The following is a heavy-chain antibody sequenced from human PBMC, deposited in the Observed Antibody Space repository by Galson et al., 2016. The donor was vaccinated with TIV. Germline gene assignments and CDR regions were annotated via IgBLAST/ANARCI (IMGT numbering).Heavy chain of an antibody. CDR1: GHPLTRDYY. CDR2: VYYTGGT. Sequence: SETLSLTCTVSGHPLTRDYYWGWIRQPPGKGLEWIGSVYYTGGTYYNPSLRSRVTVSLDTSNNQFFLKLSSVTAADTAVYYCTREIAGTTVHSWGQGALVTVSS. D-gene: IGHD1-7*01. CDR3: TREIAGTTVHS. J-gene: IGHJ4*02. V-gene: IGHV4-38-2*02.